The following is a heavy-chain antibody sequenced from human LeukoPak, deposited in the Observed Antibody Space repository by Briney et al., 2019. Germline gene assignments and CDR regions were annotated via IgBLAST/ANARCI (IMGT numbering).Heavy chain of an antibody. Sequence: SETLSLTCTVSGGSISSYYWSWIRQPPGKGLEWIGYIYYSGSTNYNPSLKSRVTISVDTSKNQFSLKLSSVTAADMAVYYCARVGGIAARPSYYFDYWGQGTLVTVSS. CDR2: IYYSGST. D-gene: IGHD6-6*01. CDR3: ARVGGIAARPSYYFDY. V-gene: IGHV4-59*01. CDR1: GGSISSYY. J-gene: IGHJ4*02.